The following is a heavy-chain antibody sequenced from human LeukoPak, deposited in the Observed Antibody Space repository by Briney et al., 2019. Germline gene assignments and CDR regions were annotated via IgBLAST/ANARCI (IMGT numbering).Heavy chain of an antibody. D-gene: IGHD2-21*02. CDR1: GFTFSSCS. Sequence: PGGSLRLSCAASGFTFSSCSMNWVRQPPGKGLEWVSSISSSSSSIYYADSVKGRFTISRDNAENSLHLQMNSLRAEDTAVYYCARAIYCGGDCYLYYFDYWGQGILVTVSS. CDR2: ISSSSSSI. J-gene: IGHJ4*02. CDR3: ARAIYCGGDCYLYYFDY. V-gene: IGHV3-21*01.